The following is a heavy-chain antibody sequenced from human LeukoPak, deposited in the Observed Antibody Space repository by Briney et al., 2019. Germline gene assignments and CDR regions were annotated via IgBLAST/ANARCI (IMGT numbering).Heavy chain of an antibody. J-gene: IGHJ4*02. D-gene: IGHD4-17*01. V-gene: IGHV3-53*01. CDR2: IYSGGST. CDR3: ARDRTRTTVIGPDVDY. CDR1: GLTVSSNY. Sequence: GGSLRLSCAASGLTVSSNYMSWVRQAPGKGLEWVSVIYSGGSTYYADSVKGRFTISRDNSKNTLYLQMNSLRAEDTAVYYCARDRTRTTVIGPDVDYWGQGTLVTVSS.